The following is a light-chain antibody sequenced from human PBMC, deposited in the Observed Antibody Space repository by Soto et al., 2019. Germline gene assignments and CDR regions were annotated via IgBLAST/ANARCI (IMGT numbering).Light chain of an antibody. Sequence: NVLTQSPGTLSLSPGDRATLSCRAARTVETNSLAWYQQKPGQGPRLLIYGASSRATGISDRFSGSGSGTDFALHISRLEPEDFAVYFCQQYGGSPYTFGQGTRL. CDR1: RTVETNS. J-gene: IGKJ2*01. CDR3: QQYGGSPYT. V-gene: IGKV3-20*01. CDR2: GAS.